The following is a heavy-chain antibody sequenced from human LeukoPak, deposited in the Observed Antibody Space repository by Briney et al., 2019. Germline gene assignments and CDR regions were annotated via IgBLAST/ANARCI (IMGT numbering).Heavy chain of an antibody. CDR3: TRLCSGGSCYSYYYYYMDV. CDR2: IRSKANSYAT. J-gene: IGHJ6*03. D-gene: IGHD2-15*01. Sequence: GGSLRLSCAASGFTFSGSAMHWVRQASGTGLGWVGRIRSKANSYATAYAASVKDRFTISRDDSKNTAYLQMNSLKTEDTAVYYCTRLCSGGSCYSYYYYYMDVWGKGTTVTVSS. CDR1: GFTFSGSA. V-gene: IGHV3-73*01.